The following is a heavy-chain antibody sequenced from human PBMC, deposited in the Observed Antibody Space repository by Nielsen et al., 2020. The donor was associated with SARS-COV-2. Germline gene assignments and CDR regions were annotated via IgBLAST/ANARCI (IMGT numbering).Heavy chain of an antibody. D-gene: IGHD3-16*01. CDR2: IYHSGRT. CDR3: ARGGRITFGGAGDAFDI. V-gene: IGHV4-30-2*01. J-gene: IGHJ3*02. Sequence: LRLSCAVSGGSISSGGYSWSWIRQPPGKGLEWIGYIYHSGRTYYNPSLKSRVTISVDRSKNQFSLKLSSVTAADTAVYYCARGGRITFGGAGDAFDIWGQGTMVTVSS. CDR1: GGSISSGGYS.